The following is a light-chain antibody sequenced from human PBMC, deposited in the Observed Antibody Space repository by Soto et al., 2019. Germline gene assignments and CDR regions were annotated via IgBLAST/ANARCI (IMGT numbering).Light chain of an antibody. V-gene: IGLV7-46*01. CDR2: DTT. CDR3: LLSYSGTNWV. Sequence: QTVVTQEPSLTVSPGGTVTLTCGSSSGAVTSGHYPYWFQQKPGEAPRTLIYDTTNKHSWTPARFSGSLLGGKAALTLAGAQSDDEADYYCLLSYSGTNWVFGGGTKLTVL. J-gene: IGLJ3*02. CDR1: SGAVTSGHY.